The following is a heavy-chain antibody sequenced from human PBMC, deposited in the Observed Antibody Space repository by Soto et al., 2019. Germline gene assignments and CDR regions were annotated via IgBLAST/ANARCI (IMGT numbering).Heavy chain of an antibody. V-gene: IGHV3-23*01. CDR2: ISGSGGST. CDR1: GFTFSSYA. D-gene: IGHD1-26*01. J-gene: IGHJ4*02. CDR3: ARQRDGREGDY. Sequence: GGSLRLSCAASGFTFSSYAMSWVRQAPGKGLEWVSAISGSGGSTYYADSVKGRFTISRDNAKNSLYLQMNSLRADDTAVYYCARQRDGREGDYWGQGTLVTVSS.